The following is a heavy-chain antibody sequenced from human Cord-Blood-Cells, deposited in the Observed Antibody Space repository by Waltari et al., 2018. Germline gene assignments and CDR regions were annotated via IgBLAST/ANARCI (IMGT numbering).Heavy chain of an antibody. CDR2: IYSGGRT. V-gene: IGHV3-66*01. Sequence: EVQLVESGGGLVQPGGSLRLSCAASGFTVSSNYMSWVRQAPGKGLEWVCVIYSGGRTYNADSVKGRFTISRDNSKNTLYLQMNSLRAEDTAVYYCARVGYSGSYYNWFDPWGQGTLVTVSS. CDR3: ARVGYSGSYYNWFDP. J-gene: IGHJ5*02. D-gene: IGHD1-26*01. CDR1: GFTVSSNY.